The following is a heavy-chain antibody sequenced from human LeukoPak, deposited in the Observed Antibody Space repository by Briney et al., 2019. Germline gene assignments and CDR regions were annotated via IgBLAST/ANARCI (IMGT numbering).Heavy chain of an antibody. CDR3: ASRAGIVVVPAATGYYFDY. CDR2: INHSGST. CDR1: GGSFSGYY. Sequence: SETLSLTCAVYGGSFSGYYWSWIRQPPGKGLEWIGEINHSGSTNYNPSLKSRVTISVDTSKNQFSLKLSSVTAADTAVYCCASRAGIVVVPAATGYYFDYWGQGTLVTVSS. J-gene: IGHJ4*02. V-gene: IGHV4-34*01. D-gene: IGHD2-2*01.